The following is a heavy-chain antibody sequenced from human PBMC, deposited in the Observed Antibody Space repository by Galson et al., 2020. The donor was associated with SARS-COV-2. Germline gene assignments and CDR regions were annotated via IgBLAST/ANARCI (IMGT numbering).Heavy chain of an antibody. CDR2: IYNTGST. Sequence: SETLSLTCSVSGGSISSTSYLWGWIRQPPGKGLEWIGSIYNTGSTHYNPSLASRATISVDTSKNHFSLKRSSVTAADTAVYYCARDATSSGWFNWFDPWGRGTLVTVSS. D-gene: IGHD6-19*01. CDR1: GGSISSTSYL. V-gene: IGHV4-39*07. CDR3: ARDATSSGWFNWFDP. J-gene: IGHJ5*02.